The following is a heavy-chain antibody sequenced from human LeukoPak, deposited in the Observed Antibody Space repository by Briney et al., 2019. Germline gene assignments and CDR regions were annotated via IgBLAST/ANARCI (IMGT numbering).Heavy chain of an antibody. D-gene: IGHD2-2*01. Sequence: GGSLRLSCAASGFTLSSHAMNWVRQAPGKGLEWISYISSSSSTIYYADSVKGRFTISRDNAKNSLSLQMNSLRAEDTAVYYCARALGYCSSTSCYLYYFDYWGQGTLVTVSS. CDR2: ISSSSSTI. CDR1: GFTLSSHA. CDR3: ARALGYCSSTSCYLYYFDY. V-gene: IGHV3-48*04. J-gene: IGHJ4*02.